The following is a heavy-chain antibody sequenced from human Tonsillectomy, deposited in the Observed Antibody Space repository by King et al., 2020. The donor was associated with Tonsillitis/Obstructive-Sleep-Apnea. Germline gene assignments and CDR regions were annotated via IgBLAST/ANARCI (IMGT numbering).Heavy chain of an antibody. J-gene: IGHJ3*01. CDR3: ARDGYIVAFDF. D-gene: IGHD3-22*01. CDR1: GFNFSTYW. V-gene: IGHV3-74*01. CDR2: IFSDGSGT. Sequence: VQLVESGRGLVQPGGSLRLSCAASGFNFSTYWMHWVRQAPGKGLVWVSRIFSDGSGTSYADSVKGRFSISRDNAKNTLFLQMNSLRAEDTAVYYCARDGYIVAFDFWGQGTVVTVSS.